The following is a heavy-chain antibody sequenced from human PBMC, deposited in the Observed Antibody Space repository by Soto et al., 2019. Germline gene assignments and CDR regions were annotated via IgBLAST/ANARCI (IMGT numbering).Heavy chain of an antibody. V-gene: IGHV1-18*04. Sequence: KVSCKASGYTFTSYGISWVRQAPGQGLEWMGWISAYNGNTNYAQKLQGRVTMTTDTSTSTAHMELRSLRSDDTAVYYCARSGPTATDWFDPWGQGTLVTVSS. J-gene: IGHJ5*02. CDR3: ARSGPTATDWFDP. CDR1: GYTFTSYG. CDR2: ISAYNGNT. D-gene: IGHD2-2*01.